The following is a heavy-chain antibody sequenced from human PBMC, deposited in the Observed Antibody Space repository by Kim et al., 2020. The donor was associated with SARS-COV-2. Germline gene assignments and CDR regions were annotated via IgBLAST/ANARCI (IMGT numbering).Heavy chain of an antibody. V-gene: IGHV1-69*04. J-gene: IGHJ6*02. Sequence: SVKVSCKASGGTFSSYAISWVRQAPGQGLEWMGRIIPILGIANYAQKFQGRVTITADKSTSTAYMELSSLRSEDTAVYYCARPLYGSGSYYDRYYYYGTDVWGQGTTVTVSS. D-gene: IGHD3-10*01. CDR1: GGTFSSYA. CDR3: ARPLYGSGSYYDRYYYYGTDV. CDR2: IIPILGIA.